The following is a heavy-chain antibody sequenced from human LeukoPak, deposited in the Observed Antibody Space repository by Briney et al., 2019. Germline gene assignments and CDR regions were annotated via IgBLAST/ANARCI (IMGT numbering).Heavy chain of an antibody. CDR2: IKQDGSEK. V-gene: IGHV3-7*01. Sequence: PGGFLRLSCAASGFTFSSYWMSWVRQAPGKGLEWVANIKQDGSEKYYVDSVKGRFTISRDNAKNSLYLQMNSLRAEDTAVYYCARDRRGYSYGTFDYWGQGTLVTVSS. CDR3: ARDRRGYSYGTFDY. D-gene: IGHD5-18*01. CDR1: GFTFSSYW. J-gene: IGHJ4*02.